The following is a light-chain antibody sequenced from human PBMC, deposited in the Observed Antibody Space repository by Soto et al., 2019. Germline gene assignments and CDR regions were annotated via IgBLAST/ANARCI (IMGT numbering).Light chain of an antibody. V-gene: IGLV2-14*01. CDR1: SSDGGGYNY. CDR2: EVS. J-gene: IGLJ1*01. Sequence: QSALTQPASVSGSPGQSITISCTGTSSDGGGYNYVSWYQQQAGKAPKLIIHEVSNRPSGVSNRFSGSKSGNTASLTISGLQAEDEADYYCDSYTSSRAYVFGIGTKVTVL. CDR3: DSYTSSRAYV.